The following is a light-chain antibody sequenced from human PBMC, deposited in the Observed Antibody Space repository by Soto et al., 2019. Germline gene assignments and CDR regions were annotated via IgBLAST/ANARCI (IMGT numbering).Light chain of an antibody. J-gene: IGLJ1*01. V-gene: IGLV2-8*01. CDR3: KSYAGSNTYV. Sequence: QAVVTQPPSASGSPGQSVTISCTGTKNDIGVYDFVSWYQHHPGKAPRLIIYEVVQRPSGVPDRFSGSKSGNTASLTVSGLQAADEADYFCKSYAGSNTYVFGSGTMVTVL. CDR1: KNDIGVYDF. CDR2: EVV.